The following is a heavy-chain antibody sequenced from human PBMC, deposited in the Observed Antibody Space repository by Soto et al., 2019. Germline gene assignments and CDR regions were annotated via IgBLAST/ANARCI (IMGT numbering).Heavy chain of an antibody. J-gene: IGHJ6*02. CDR2: IYYSGST. D-gene: IGHD3-10*01. CDR1: GGSISSGGYY. Sequence: TLSLTCTVSGGSISSGGYYWSWIRQHPGKGLEWIGYIYYSGSTYYNPSLKSRVTISVDTSKSQFSLKLSSVTAADTAVYYCARTVLSSGGMDVWGQGTTVTVSS. V-gene: IGHV4-31*03. CDR3: ARTVLSSGGMDV.